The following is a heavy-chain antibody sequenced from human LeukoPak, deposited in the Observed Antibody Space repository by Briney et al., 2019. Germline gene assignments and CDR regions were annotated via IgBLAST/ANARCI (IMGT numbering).Heavy chain of an antibody. Sequence: PSETLSLTCTVSGGSISGYYWSWSRQAPGKGLEWIGYIYYSGSTNYNPSLKSRVTISVDTSKNQFSLKLSSVTAADTAVYYCARGDPSGSYSPFDYWGQGTLVTVSS. V-gene: IGHV4-59*01. CDR1: GGSISGYY. J-gene: IGHJ4*02. CDR2: IYYSGST. D-gene: IGHD1-26*01. CDR3: ARGDPSGSYSPFDY.